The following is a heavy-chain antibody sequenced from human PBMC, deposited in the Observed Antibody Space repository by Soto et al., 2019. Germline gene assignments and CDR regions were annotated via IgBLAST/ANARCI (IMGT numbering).Heavy chain of an antibody. V-gene: IGHV3-21*01. D-gene: IGHD3-3*01. CDR3: ARDRDFWSAYPRVRYGMDA. Sequence: EVQLVESGGGLVKPGGSLRLSCATSGFTFSTYSMDWVRQAPGKGLEWVSSISGSSSHIYYADSVKGRFTISRDNAQNSLYLQMNSLRAEDTAVYYCARDRDFWSAYPRVRYGMDAWGQGTTVTVSS. CDR2: ISGSSSHI. CDR1: GFTFSTYS. J-gene: IGHJ6*02.